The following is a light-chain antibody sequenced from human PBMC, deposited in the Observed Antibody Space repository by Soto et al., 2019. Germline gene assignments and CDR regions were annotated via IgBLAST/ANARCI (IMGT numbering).Light chain of an antibody. CDR3: SSYTSTMTKG. V-gene: IGLV2-14*03. Sequence: QSALTQPASVSGSPGQSITISCTGTSSDVGGFNSVSWYQLRPGTAPKLILYDVVDRPSGVSYRFSGSKSGNTASLTISGLQAADEADYFCSSYTSTMTKGFGSGTKLTVL. CDR1: SSDVGGFNS. CDR2: DVV. J-gene: IGLJ1*01.